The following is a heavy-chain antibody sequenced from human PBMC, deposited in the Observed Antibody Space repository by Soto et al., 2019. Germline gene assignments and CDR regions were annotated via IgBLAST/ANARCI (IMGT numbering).Heavy chain of an antibody. D-gene: IGHD6-6*01. Sequence: GSLRLSCAASGFTFSNAWMSWVRQAPGKGLEWVGRIKSKTDGGTTDYAAPVKGRFTISRDYSKNTLYLQMNSLKTEDTAVYYCTTDPRWFHSSSLYYYGMDVWGQGITVTVSS. CDR3: TTDPRWFHSSSLYYYGMDV. CDR2: IKSKTDGGTT. V-gene: IGHV3-15*01. J-gene: IGHJ6*02. CDR1: GFTFSNAW.